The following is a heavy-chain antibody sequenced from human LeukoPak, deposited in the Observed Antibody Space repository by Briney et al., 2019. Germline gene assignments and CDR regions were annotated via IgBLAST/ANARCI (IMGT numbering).Heavy chain of an antibody. V-gene: IGHV3-49*03. Sequence: RSLRLSCTASGFTFGDYAMSWFRQAPGKRLEWGGFITSKSSGCTTEYVASVKGRFTISRDDSKSIAYLQMNSLKTEDTAVYYCTNTYYDFWSGRNTYCYDYYIDVWGKGTTVTLSS. CDR1: GFTFGDYA. D-gene: IGHD3-3*01. CDR3: TNTYYDFWSGRNTYCYDYYIDV. CDR2: ITSKSSGCTT. J-gene: IGHJ6*03.